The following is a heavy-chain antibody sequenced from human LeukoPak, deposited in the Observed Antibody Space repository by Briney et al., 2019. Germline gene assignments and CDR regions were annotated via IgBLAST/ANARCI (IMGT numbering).Heavy chain of an antibody. V-gene: IGHV3-48*03. CDR2: ITSSGSTV. CDR1: GFIFGSYE. D-gene: IGHD3-10*01. J-gene: IGHJ4*02. CDR3: ARIRITNFDY. Sequence: PGGSLRLSCTASGFIFGSYEMNWVRQAPGKGLEWIAYITSSGSTVYYADSVKGRFTISRDNAKNSLYLQMNSLRADDTAIYYCARIRITNFDYWGQGTLVTVSS.